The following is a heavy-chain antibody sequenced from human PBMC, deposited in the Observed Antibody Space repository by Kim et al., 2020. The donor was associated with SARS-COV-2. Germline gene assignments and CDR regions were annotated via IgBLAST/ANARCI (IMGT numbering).Heavy chain of an antibody. V-gene: IGHV4-59*13. CDR3: ARFSGNYYDSSGYYPYGMDV. CDR2: IYYSGST. Sequence: SETLSLTCTVSGGSISSYYWSWIRQPPGKGLEWIGYIYYSGSTNYNPSLKSQVTISVDTSKNQFSLKLSSVTAADTAVYYCARFSGNYYDSSGYYPYGMDVWGQGTTVTVSS. D-gene: IGHD3-22*01. CDR1: GGSISSYY. J-gene: IGHJ6*02.